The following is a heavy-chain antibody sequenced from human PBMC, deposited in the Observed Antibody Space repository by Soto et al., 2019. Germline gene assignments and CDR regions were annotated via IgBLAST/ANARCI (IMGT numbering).Heavy chain of an antibody. V-gene: IGHV3-30-3*01. D-gene: IGHD3-9*01. Sequence: GSLRLSWAASGFTFSSYAMHWVRQAPGNGLVWVAVISYDVSNKSYADSLKRRLTISRDNSKNTLYLKMNSLRSEEVVVVYCVRVILEGFDWLFRGYYYFGMDVWVQGTMVIVSS. CDR2: ISYDVSNK. J-gene: IGHJ6*02. CDR3: VRVILEGFDWLFRGYYYFGMDV. CDR1: GFTFSSYA.